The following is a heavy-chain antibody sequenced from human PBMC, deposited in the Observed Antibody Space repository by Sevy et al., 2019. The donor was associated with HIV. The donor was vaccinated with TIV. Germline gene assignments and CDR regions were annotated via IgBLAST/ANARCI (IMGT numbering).Heavy chain of an antibody. D-gene: IGHD3-10*01. Sequence: ASVKVSCKASGYTFTSYGISWVRQAPGQGLEWMGWISAYNGNTNYAQKLQGRVTMTTDTSTSTAYMELRSLRSDDTAVYYCARVYYYGWGSRGSRYNWFDPWGQGTLVTVSS. V-gene: IGHV1-18*01. CDR1: GYTFTSYG. CDR2: ISAYNGNT. J-gene: IGHJ5*02. CDR3: ARVYYYGWGSRGSRYNWFDP.